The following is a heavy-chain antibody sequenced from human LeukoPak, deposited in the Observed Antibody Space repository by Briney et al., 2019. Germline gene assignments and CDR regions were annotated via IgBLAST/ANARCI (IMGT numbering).Heavy chain of an antibody. CDR1: GFTFTSYW. J-gene: IGHJ4*02. Sequence: GGSLRLSCAASGFTFTSYWMSWVRQAPGKGLEWVANINQDGSEKYYVDSVKGRFTISRGNAKNSLYLQMNSLRAEDTAVYFCARDGNGYYFDYWGQGTLVTVSS. CDR2: INQDGSEK. D-gene: IGHD4-23*01. V-gene: IGHV3-7*05. CDR3: ARDGNGYYFDY.